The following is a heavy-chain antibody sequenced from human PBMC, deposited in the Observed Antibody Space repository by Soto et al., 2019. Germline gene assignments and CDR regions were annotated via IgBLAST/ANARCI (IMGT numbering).Heavy chain of an antibody. CDR1: GFTFSSYA. CDR3: ARAPPRTVTTAGWYFDL. D-gene: IGHD4-4*01. J-gene: IGHJ2*01. CDR2: ISYDGSNK. Sequence: QVPLVESGGGVVQPGRSLRLSCAASGFTFSSYAMHWVRQAPGKGLEWVAVISYDGSNKYYADSVKGRFTISRDNSKNTLYLQMNSLRAEDTAVYYCARAPPRTVTTAGWYFDLWGRGTLVTVSS. V-gene: IGHV3-30-3*01.